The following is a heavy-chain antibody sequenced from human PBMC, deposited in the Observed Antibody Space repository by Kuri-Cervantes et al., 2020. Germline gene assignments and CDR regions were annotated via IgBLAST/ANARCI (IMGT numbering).Heavy chain of an antibody. CDR1: GFTFSSYG. V-gene: IGHV4-59*01. Sequence: GSLRLSCAASGFTFSSYGMHWVRQAPGKGLEWIGYIYYSGSTYYNPSLKSRVTISVDTSKNQFSLKLSSVTAADTAVYYCARGGYYYDSSGAPIKYWGQGTLVTVSS. D-gene: IGHD3-22*01. J-gene: IGHJ4*02. CDR2: IYYSGST. CDR3: ARGGYYYDSSGAPIKY.